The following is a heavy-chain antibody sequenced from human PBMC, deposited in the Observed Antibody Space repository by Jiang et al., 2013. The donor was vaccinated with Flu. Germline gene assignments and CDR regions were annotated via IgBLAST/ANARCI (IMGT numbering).Heavy chain of an antibody. CDR3: ARDDGSGWVNEHFHH. Sequence: GNDKILTEVPGRRVTLTRDTSASTAYMELSSLTSEDTAVYYCARDDGSGWVNEHFHHWGQGTLVTVSS. J-gene: IGHJ1*01. CDR2: GND. D-gene: IGHD6-19*01. V-gene: IGHV1-3*01.